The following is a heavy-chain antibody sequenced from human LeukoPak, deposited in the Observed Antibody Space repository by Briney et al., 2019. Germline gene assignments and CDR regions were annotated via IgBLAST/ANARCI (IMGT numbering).Heavy chain of an antibody. D-gene: IGHD6-19*01. J-gene: IGHJ6*03. CDR3: ARSEQFPYYMDV. Sequence: ASVKVSCKASAYTFTGYYMHWVRQAPGQGLEWMGWIYPNSGGTNYAQRFQGRVTMTRDTSISTAYMELSRLRSDDTAVYYCARSEQFPYYMDVWGKGTTVTVSS. V-gene: IGHV1-2*02. CDR2: IYPNSGGT. CDR1: AYTFTGYY.